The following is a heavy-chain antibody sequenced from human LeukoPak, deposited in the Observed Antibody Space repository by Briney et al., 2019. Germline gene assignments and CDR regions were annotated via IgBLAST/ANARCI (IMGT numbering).Heavy chain of an antibody. J-gene: IGHJ4*02. CDR3: ARSYCSSISCYSYFDY. V-gene: IGHV4-59*08. Sequence: PSETLSLTCTVSGGPISGYYWSWIRQPPGKGLDGIGYIHYSGRTNYNPSLKSRVTMSVDTSKNQFSLRLSSVTAADTAVYYCARSYCSSISCYSYFDYWGQGTLVTVSS. D-gene: IGHD2-2*01. CDR2: IHYSGRT. CDR1: GGPISGYY.